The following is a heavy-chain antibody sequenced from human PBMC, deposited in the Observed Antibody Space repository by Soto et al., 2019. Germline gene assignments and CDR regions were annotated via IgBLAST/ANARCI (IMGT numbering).Heavy chain of an antibody. CDR2: IYYSGST. CDR1: GGSISSGGYY. CDR3: ARTEGYSGYVGFDY. J-gene: IGHJ4*02. D-gene: IGHD5-12*01. Sequence: PSETLSLTCTVSGGSISSGGYYWSWIRQHPGKGLEWIGYIYYSGSTYYNPSLKSRVTISVDTSKNQFSLKLSSVTAADTAVYYCARTEGYSGYVGFDYWGQGTLVTVSS. V-gene: IGHV4-31*03.